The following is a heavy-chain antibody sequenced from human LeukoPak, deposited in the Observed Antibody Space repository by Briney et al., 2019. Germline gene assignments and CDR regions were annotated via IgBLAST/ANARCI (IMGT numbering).Heavy chain of an antibody. CDR3: ARSGVGTFYYDSSGYFSP. Sequence: GGSLRLSCAASGLTFSSYWMSWVRQAPGKGLEWVANIKQDGSEKYYVDSVKGRFTISRDNAKNSLYLQMNSLRAEDTAVYYCARSGVGTFYYDSSGYFSPWGQGTLVTVSS. V-gene: IGHV3-7*01. D-gene: IGHD3-22*01. J-gene: IGHJ5*02. CDR1: GLTFSSYW. CDR2: IKQDGSEK.